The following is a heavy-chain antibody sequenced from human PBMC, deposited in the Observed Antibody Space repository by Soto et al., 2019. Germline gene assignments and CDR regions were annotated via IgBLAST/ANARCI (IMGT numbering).Heavy chain of an antibody. CDR1: GGTFSSYT. Sequence: ASLKVSCKASGGTFSSYTISWVRQAPGQRLEWMGRIIPILGIANYAQKFQGRVTITADKSTSTAYMELSSLRSEDTAVYYCARDLRGAAAASDYYLDYWGQGTLVTVSS. D-gene: IGHD6-13*01. V-gene: IGHV1-69*04. CDR3: ARDLRGAAAASDYYLDY. CDR2: IIPILGIA. J-gene: IGHJ4*02.